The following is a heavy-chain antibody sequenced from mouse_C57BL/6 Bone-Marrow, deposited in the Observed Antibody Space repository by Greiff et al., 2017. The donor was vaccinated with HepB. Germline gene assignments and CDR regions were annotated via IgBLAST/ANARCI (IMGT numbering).Heavy chain of an antibody. V-gene: IGHV1-15*01. CDR2: IDPETGGT. CDR1: GYTFTDYE. Sequence: QVQLKQSGAELVRPGASVTLSCKASGYTFTDYEMHWVKQTPVHGLEWIGAIDPETGGTAYNQKFKGKAILTADKSSSTAYMELRSLTSEDSAVYYCTRHYYGSSPYWYFDVWGTGTTVTVSS. CDR3: TRHYYGSSPYWYFDV. D-gene: IGHD1-1*01. J-gene: IGHJ1*03.